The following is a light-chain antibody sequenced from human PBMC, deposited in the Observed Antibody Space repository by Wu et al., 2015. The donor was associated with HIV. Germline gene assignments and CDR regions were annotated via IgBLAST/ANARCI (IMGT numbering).Light chain of an antibody. J-gene: IGKJ1*01. CDR3: QQSGSSPWT. Sequence: EIVLTQSPGTLSLSPGERATLSCRASQSVSSRSLAWYQQQPGQAPRLLIYAASSRATGIPDRFSGSGSGTDFTLTISRLEPEDFVVYYCQQSGSSPWTFGQGTKVEIK. V-gene: IGKV3-20*01. CDR1: QSVSSRS. CDR2: AAS.